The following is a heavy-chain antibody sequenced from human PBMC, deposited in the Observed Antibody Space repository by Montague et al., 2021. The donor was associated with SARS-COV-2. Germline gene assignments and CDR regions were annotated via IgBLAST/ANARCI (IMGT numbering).Heavy chain of an antibody. CDR2: IGHTGSF. CDR1: GGSLSGHS. V-gene: IGHV4-34*01. J-gene: IGHJ4*02. CDR3: ARGGTERSTTFGVVFFPLLDS. D-gene: IGHD3-3*01. Sequence: TLSPTYAVYGGSLSGHSWSWVRQAPEKGLEWIGDIGHTGSFKYNPSLKSRVTMSIDAAKNQFSLRMTSVTAADTSIYYCARGGTERSTTFGVVFFPLLDSWGQGTLVTVSS.